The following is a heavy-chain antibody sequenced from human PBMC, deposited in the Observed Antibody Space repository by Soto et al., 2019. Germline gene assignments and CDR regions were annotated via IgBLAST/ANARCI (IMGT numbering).Heavy chain of an antibody. J-gene: IGHJ4*02. CDR2: IYYSGST. CDR3: ARWPQLEPSFAY. Sequence: PSETLSLTCTVSGGSISSGGYYWSWIRQHPGKGLEWIGYIYYSGSTYYNPSLKSRFTISVDTSKNQFSLKLSSVTAADTAVYYCARWPQLEPSFAYWGQGTLVTVSS. D-gene: IGHD1-1*01. CDR1: GGSISSGGYY. V-gene: IGHV4-31*03.